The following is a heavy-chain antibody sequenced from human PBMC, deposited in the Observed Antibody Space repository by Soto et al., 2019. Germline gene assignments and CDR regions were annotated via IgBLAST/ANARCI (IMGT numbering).Heavy chain of an antibody. V-gene: IGHV1-69*02. Sequence: GASVKVSCKASGGTFSSYTISWVRQAPGQGLEWMGRIIPILGIANYAQKFQGRVTITADKSTSTAYMELSSLRSEDTAVYYCARGRNLAAAGHNWFDPWGQGTLVTVSS. CDR2: IIPILGIA. CDR3: ARGRNLAAAGHNWFDP. J-gene: IGHJ5*02. CDR1: GGTFSSYT. D-gene: IGHD6-13*01.